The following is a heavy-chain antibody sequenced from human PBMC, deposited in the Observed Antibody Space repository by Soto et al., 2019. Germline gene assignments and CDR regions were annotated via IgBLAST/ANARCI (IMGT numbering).Heavy chain of an antibody. D-gene: IGHD6-19*01. CDR3: ARDLPYIAVPPPPFMDV. CDR2: ISYDGSNK. J-gene: IGHJ6*02. CDR1: GFTFSSYA. V-gene: IGHV3-30-3*01. Sequence: GGSLRLSCAASGFTFSSYAMHWVRQAPGKGLEWVAVISYDGSNKYYADSVKGRFTISRDNSKNTLYLQMNSLRAEDTAVYYCARDLPYIAVPPPPFMDVWGQGTTVTVCS.